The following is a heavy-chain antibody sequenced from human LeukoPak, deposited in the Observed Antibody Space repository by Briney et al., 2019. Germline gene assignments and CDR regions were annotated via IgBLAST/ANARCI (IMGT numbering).Heavy chain of an antibody. V-gene: IGHV3-66*01. CDR3: AREKQQGYMDV. CDR1: GFTVSSNY. D-gene: IGHD6-13*01. Sequence: PGGSLRLFCAASGFTVSSNYMSWVRQAPGKGLEWVSVIYSGGSTYYADSVKGRFTISRDNSKNTLYLQMNSLRAEDTAVYYCAREKQQGYMDVWGKGTTVTISS. J-gene: IGHJ6*03. CDR2: IYSGGST.